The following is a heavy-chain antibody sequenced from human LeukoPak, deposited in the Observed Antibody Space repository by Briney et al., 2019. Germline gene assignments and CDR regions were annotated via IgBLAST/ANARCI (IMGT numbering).Heavy chain of an antibody. CDR3: AKDPRGGGYNSASERVNYYYGMDV. CDR2: IGGSGATT. J-gene: IGHJ6*02. V-gene: IGHV3-23*01. Sequence: GGSLRLSCAASGFTFSITHALTWVRQAPGKGLEWVSSIGGSGATTYYADSVKGRFTISRDNSKNTLSLQMNSLRAEDTAVYYCAKDPRGGGYNSASERVNYYYGMDVWGQGTTVTVSS. CDR1: GFTFSITHA. D-gene: IGHD3-10*01.